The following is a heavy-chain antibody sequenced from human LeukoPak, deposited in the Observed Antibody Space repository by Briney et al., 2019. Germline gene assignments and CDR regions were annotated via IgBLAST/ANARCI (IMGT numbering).Heavy chain of an antibody. CDR1: GFTFSSYS. Sequence: PGGSLRLSCAASGFTFSSYSMTWVRQAPGKGLEWVSVISGSGGSTYYADSVKGRFTISRDNSQNTLYLQMNSLRAEDTAIYYCAKETILFDPWGQGTLVTVSS. D-gene: IGHD2-21*01. V-gene: IGHV3-23*01. CDR3: AKETILFDP. CDR2: ISGSGGST. J-gene: IGHJ5*02.